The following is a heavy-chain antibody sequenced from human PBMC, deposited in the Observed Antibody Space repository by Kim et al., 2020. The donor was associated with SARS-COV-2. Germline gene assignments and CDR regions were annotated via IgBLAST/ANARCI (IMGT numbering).Heavy chain of an antibody. CDR1: GFTFDDYA. V-gene: IGHV3-9*01. CDR2: ISWNSGSI. J-gene: IGHJ4*02. CDR3: AKEALDYDSSDFDY. D-gene: IGHD3-22*01. Sequence: GGSLRLSCAASGFTFDDYAMHWVRQAPGKGLEWVSGISWNSGSIGYADSVKGRFTISRDNAKNSLYLQMNSLRAEDTALYYCAKEALDYDSSDFDYWGQGTLVTVSS.